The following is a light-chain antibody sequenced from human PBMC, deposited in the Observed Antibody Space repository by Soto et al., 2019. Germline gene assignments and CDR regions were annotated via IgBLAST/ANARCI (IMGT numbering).Light chain of an antibody. CDR2: GTS. CDR1: QSVGSKY. CDR3: QQYGSSLFT. J-gene: IGKJ3*01. Sequence: DIVLTQSPGTLSLSPGERATLSCRASQSVGSKYLAWYQQKPGQAPRVLIYGTSIRASGVPERFSGGGSGTDFTLTITRLEPEDFAVYDCQQYGSSLFTFGPGTKVDFK. V-gene: IGKV3-20*01.